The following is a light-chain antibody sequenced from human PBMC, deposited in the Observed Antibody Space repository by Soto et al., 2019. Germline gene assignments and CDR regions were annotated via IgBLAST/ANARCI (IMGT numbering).Light chain of an antibody. CDR1: SSDVGGYDY. CDR2: EVN. J-gene: IGLJ1*01. Sequence: QSVLTQPPSASGSPGQSVTISCTGTSSDVGGYDYVSWYQQHPGKVPKLMIYEVNKRPSGVPDRFSGSKSGNTASLTVSGLQAEDEADYYCSSYTSSSTPFVFGTGTKLTVL. V-gene: IGLV2-8*01. CDR3: SSYTSSSTPFV.